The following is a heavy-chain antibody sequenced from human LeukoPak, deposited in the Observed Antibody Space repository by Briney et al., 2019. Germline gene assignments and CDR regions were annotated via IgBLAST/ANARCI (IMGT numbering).Heavy chain of an antibody. CDR2: IYSGGDR. Sequence: GGSLRLSCAASGFTVSSNYMSWVRQAPGKGLGQVSVIYSGGDRYYADSVKGRFTISRDNSKNTLYLQMNSLRAEDTAVYYCATGGEYYDGRGYGHDHWGQGTLVTVSS. CDR1: GFTVSSNY. CDR3: ATGGEYYDGRGYGHDH. V-gene: IGHV3-53*01. J-gene: IGHJ4*02. D-gene: IGHD3-22*01.